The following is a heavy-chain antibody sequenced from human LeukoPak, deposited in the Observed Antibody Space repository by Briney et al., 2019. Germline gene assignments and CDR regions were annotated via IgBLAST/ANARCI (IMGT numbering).Heavy chain of an antibody. V-gene: IGHV3-11*01. Sequence: GGSLRLSWAASGFTVSDYYMGWVSQARGEGREWLSCISNSGTTINYADSVEGRFTFSRDNAKNSLFLQMHSLRAEDTAVYYCARLAPYYGSGIIWGQGTLVTVSS. CDR3: ARLAPYYGSGII. CDR1: GFTVSDYY. D-gene: IGHD3-10*01. J-gene: IGHJ4*02. CDR2: ISNSGTTI.